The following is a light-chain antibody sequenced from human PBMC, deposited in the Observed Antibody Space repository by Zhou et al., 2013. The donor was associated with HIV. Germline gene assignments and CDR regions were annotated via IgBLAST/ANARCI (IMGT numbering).Light chain of an antibody. CDR2: KAS. J-gene: IGKJ2*01. CDR1: HNIRSW. V-gene: IGKV1-5*03. Sequence: DIQMTQSPSTLSASVGDRVIITCRASHNIRSWVAWYQQRPGKVPELLIYKASNLESGVPSRFSGSGSGTDFTLTINSLQPEDFATYFCQQSYSVPPTFGQGTKLEI. CDR3: QQSYSVPPT.